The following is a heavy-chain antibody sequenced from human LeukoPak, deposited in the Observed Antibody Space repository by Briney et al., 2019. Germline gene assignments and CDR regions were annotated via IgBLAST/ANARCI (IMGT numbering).Heavy chain of an antibody. J-gene: IGHJ3*02. D-gene: IGHD3-22*01. Sequence: SETLSLTCTVSGDSISSGDYYWSWIRQPAGTGLEWIGRISSSGSTNYNPSLKSRVTISVDTSKNQFSLKLSSVTAADTAVYFCARGPYSYDSSGAFDIWGQGTMVTVSS. CDR1: GDSISSGDYY. V-gene: IGHV4-61*02. CDR2: ISSSGST. CDR3: ARGPYSYDSSGAFDI.